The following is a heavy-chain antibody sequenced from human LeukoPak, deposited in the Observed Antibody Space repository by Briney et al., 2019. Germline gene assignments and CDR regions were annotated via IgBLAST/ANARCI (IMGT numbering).Heavy chain of an antibody. V-gene: IGHV1-69*13. CDR1: GGTFSRHS. CDR2: IIPIFGTA. Sequence: SVKVSCKASGGTFSRHSISWVRQAPGQGLEWMGGIIPIFGTANYAQKFQGRVTITADESTSTAYMELSSLRSEDTAVYYCARGRDGYNGNYFDYWGQGTLVTVSS. D-gene: IGHD5-24*01. CDR3: ARGRDGYNGNYFDY. J-gene: IGHJ4*02.